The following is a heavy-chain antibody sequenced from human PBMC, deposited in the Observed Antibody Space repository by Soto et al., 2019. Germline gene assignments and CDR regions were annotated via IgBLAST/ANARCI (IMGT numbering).Heavy chain of an antibody. D-gene: IGHD3-9*01. CDR1: GFTFSSYW. Sequence: GGSLRLSCAASGFTFSSYWMSWVRQAPGKGLEWVANIKQDGSEEYYVDSVKGRFTISRDNAKNSLYLQMNSLRAEDTAVYYCARQSRSIFAMFDYWGQGTLVTVSS. J-gene: IGHJ4*02. CDR2: IKQDGSEE. CDR3: ARQSRSIFAMFDY. V-gene: IGHV3-7*03.